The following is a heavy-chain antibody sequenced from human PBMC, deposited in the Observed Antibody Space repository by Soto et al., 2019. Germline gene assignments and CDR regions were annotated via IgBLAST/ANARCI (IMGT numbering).Heavy chain of an antibody. CDR1: GVSISTYH. D-gene: IGHD5-12*01. J-gene: IGHJ4*02. CDR3: SRDEYGYGDYYDY. Sequence: SETLSLTCIVSGVSISTYHWSWIRQPAGKGLEWIGRMHTSGSTNYNPSLKSRVSMSVDTSKNHFSLKVSSVTAADTAVYYCSRDEYGYGDYYDYWGQGTLLSVSS. CDR2: MHTSGST. V-gene: IGHV4-4*07.